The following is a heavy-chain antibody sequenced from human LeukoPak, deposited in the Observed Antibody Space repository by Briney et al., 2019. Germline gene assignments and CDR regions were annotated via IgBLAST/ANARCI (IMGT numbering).Heavy chain of an antibody. D-gene: IGHD5-24*01. CDR3: ARESQFYYYYGMDV. J-gene: IGHJ6*04. CDR1: GYTFTSYA. Sequence: GASVKVSCKASGYTFTSYAMHWVRQAPGQRLEWMGWINAGNGNTKYSQKFQGRVTITRDTSASTAYMELSSPRSEDTAVYYCARESQFYYYYGMDVWGKGTTVTVSS. V-gene: IGHV1-3*01. CDR2: INAGNGNT.